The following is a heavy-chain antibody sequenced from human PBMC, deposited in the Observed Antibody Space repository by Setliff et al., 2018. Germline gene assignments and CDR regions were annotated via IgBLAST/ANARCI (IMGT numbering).Heavy chain of an antibody. Sequence: ASVKVSCKASGNRFTDYNLHWVRQAPGQGLEWMGWINPDSGDTHSVQKFQGRVTMTRDTSINTAYMELGSLTSDDTAFYYCVRSGKFGMRFWFDQWGLGTLVTVSS. CDR1: GNRFTDYN. V-gene: IGHV1-2*02. J-gene: IGHJ5*02. CDR3: VRSGKFGMRFWFDQ. D-gene: IGHD1-26*01. CDR2: INPDSGDT.